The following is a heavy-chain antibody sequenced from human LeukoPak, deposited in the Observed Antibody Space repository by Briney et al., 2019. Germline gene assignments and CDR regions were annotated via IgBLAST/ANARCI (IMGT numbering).Heavy chain of an antibody. D-gene: IGHD3-10*01. CDR2: INTNTGNP. V-gene: IGHV7-4-1*02. J-gene: IGHJ4*02. CDR1: GYTFTSYA. Sequence: ASVKVSCKASGYTFTSYAMYWVRQAPGQGLEWMGWINTNTGNPTYAQGFTGRFVFSLDTSVSTAYLQISSLKAEDTAVYYCARTNRFGEFYYFDSWGQGTLVTVSS. CDR3: ARTNRFGEFYYFDS.